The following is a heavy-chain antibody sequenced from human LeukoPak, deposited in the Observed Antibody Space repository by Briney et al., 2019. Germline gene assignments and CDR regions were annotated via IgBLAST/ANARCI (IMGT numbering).Heavy chain of an antibody. Sequence: ASVKVSCKASGYTFTNYDINWVRQAAGQGLEWMGWMNPNSGNTGYAQKFQGRVTMTTDTSTSTAYMDLRSLRSDDTAVYYCTRDHCSGDNCPSFDYWGQGTLVTVSS. D-gene: IGHD2-15*01. CDR2: MNPNSGNT. V-gene: IGHV1-8*01. CDR1: GYTFTNYD. CDR3: TRDHCSGDNCPSFDY. J-gene: IGHJ4*02.